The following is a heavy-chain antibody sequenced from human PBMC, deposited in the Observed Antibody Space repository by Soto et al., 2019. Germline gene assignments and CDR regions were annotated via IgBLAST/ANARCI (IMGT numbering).Heavy chain of an antibody. CDR1: GGTFSSYA. CDR3: AKEGTTVVTPYAFDI. V-gene: IGHV1-69*01. J-gene: IGHJ3*02. D-gene: IGHD4-17*01. Sequence: QVQLVQSGAEVKKPGSSVKVSCKASGGTFSSYAISWVRQAPGQGLEWMGGIIPIFGTANYAQKFQGRVTITADESTTTAYMELSSLSSEDTAVYYCAKEGTTVVTPYAFDIWGQGTMVTVSS. CDR2: IIPIFGTA.